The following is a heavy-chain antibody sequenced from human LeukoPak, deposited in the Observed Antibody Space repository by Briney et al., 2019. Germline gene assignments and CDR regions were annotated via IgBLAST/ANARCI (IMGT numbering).Heavy chain of an antibody. J-gene: IGHJ4*02. Sequence: GGSLRLSCAASGFTVSSNYMSWVRQAPGKGLEWVSVIYTSGSTYYADSVKGRFTISRDNSQNTLYLQMNSLRAEDTAVYYCTKGLWAGVSAARDWGQGALVTVSS. CDR1: GFTVSSNY. D-gene: IGHD2-8*01. CDR2: IYTSGST. CDR3: TKGLWAGVSAARD. V-gene: IGHV3-66*01.